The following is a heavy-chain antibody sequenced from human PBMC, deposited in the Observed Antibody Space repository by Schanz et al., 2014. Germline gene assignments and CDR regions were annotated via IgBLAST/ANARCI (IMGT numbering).Heavy chain of an antibody. V-gene: IGHV4-34*01. CDR1: GGSFSDYY. CDR2: INHSGST. CDR3: AREMGRRFFDYNYGMDV. D-gene: IGHD3-3*01. J-gene: IGHJ6*02. Sequence: QVQLQQWGAGLLKPSETLSLTCAVYGGSFSDYYWSWIRQPPGKGLEWIGEINHSGSTNYNPSLKSQFTISLDTSKNQFSLKLSSVTAADTAVYYCAREMGRRFFDYNYGMDVWGQGTSXTVS.